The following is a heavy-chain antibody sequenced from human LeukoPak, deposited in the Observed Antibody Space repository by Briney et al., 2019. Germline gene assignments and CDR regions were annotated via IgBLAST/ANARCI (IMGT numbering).Heavy chain of an antibody. CDR3: ARATQGAFDI. CDR2: IYYSGSA. J-gene: IGHJ3*02. Sequence: SETLSLTCTVSGGSINYYYWSWIRQPPGKGLEWIGYIYYSGSANYNPSLKSRVSISVDTSKNHFSLKLSSVTAAGTAVYYCARATQGAFDIWGQGTMVTVSS. CDR1: GGSINYYY. V-gene: IGHV4-59*01.